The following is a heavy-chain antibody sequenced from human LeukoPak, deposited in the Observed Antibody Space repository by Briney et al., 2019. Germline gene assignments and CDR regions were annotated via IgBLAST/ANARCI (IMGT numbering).Heavy chain of an antibody. J-gene: IGHJ4*02. Sequence: PSETLSLTCTVSGGSISSSSYYWGWIRQPPGKGLEWIGSIYYSGSTYYNPSLKSRVTVSEDTSRNHFFLRLMSVTAADTAVYYCARGELGTISETWGQGTLVTVSS. CDR2: IYYSGST. V-gene: IGHV4-39*07. CDR1: GGSISSSSYY. CDR3: ARGELGTISET. D-gene: IGHD1-7*01.